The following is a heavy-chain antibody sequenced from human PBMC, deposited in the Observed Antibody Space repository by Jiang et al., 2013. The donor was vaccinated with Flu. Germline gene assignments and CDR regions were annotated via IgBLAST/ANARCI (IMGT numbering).Heavy chain of an antibody. CDR3: SRPPGVGATVWRDAFDI. CDR2: ISYDGSNK. D-gene: IGHD1-26*01. V-gene: IGHV3-30-3*01. J-gene: IGHJ3*02. CDR1: GFTFSSYG. Sequence: VQPGRSLGLSCAASGFTFSSYGMHWARQAPGKGLEWVAVISYDGSNKDYADSVKGRFTISRDNSKNTLYLQMNSLRDEDTAVYYCSRPPGVGATVWRDAFDIWGQGTMVTVSS.